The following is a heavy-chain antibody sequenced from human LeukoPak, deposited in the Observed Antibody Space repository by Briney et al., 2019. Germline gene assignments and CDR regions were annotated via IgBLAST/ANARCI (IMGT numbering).Heavy chain of an antibody. J-gene: IGHJ4*02. Sequence: GGSLRLSCAASGFTFSSYGMSWVRQAPGKGLEWVSAISGSGGSTYYADSVKGRFTISRDNSKNSLYLQMNSLRVEDTAVYYCARDGGWGLYFDYWGQGTLVTVSS. CDR3: ARDGGWGLYFDY. D-gene: IGHD6-19*01. V-gene: IGHV3-23*01. CDR1: GFTFSSYG. CDR2: ISGSGGST.